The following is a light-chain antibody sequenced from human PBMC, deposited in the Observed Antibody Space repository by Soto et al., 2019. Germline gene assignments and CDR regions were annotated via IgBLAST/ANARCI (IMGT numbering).Light chain of an antibody. CDR1: NSNIGSNY. V-gene: IGLV1-47*01. Sequence: SALSQAPSVAGTCGYRVSMSCSRRNSNIGSNYVYWYQQLPGTAPKLLIYRNNQRPSGVPDRFSGSKSGTSASLAISGLRSEDEADYYCAAWDDSLSGRVFGTGTKVTV. J-gene: IGLJ1*01. CDR2: RNN. CDR3: AAWDDSLSGRV.